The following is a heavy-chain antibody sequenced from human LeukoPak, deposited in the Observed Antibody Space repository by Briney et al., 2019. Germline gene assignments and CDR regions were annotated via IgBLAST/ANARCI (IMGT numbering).Heavy chain of an antibody. Sequence: GGSLRLSCAASGFTFSDYYMSWIRQAPGKGLEWVAVISYDGSNKYYADSVKGRFTISRDNSKNTLYLQMNSLRAEDTAVYYCAKDGRQWLVRGGWFDPWGQGTLVTVSS. CDR3: AKDGRQWLVRGGWFDP. J-gene: IGHJ5*02. V-gene: IGHV3-30*18. D-gene: IGHD6-19*01. CDR1: GFTFSDYY. CDR2: ISYDGSNK.